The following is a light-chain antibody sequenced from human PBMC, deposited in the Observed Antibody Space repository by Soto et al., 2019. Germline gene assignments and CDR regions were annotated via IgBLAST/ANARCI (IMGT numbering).Light chain of an antibody. J-gene: IGKJ1*01. CDR2: GAS. CDR3: QQYNTWPRT. V-gene: IGKV3-15*01. Sequence: EIVMTQSPATLSVSPGERATLSCRASQGIKDYVAWFQRKPGQAPRLLIYGASTRATAIPARFSGSGSGTEFTLSISSLQSEDFAVYYCQQYNTWPRTFGQGTKVDIK. CDR1: QGIKDY.